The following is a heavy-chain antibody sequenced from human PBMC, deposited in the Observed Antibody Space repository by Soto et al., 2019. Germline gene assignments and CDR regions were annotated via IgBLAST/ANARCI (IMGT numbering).Heavy chain of an antibody. V-gene: IGHV3-30*18. CDR3: AKWEYYYGSGSSDYYYYGMDV. D-gene: IGHD3-10*01. Sequence: HPGGSLRLSCAASGFTFSSYGMHWVRQAPGKGLEWVAVISYDGSNKYYADSVKGRFTISRDNSKNTLYLQMNSLRAEDTAVYYCAKWEYYYGSGSSDYYYYGMDVWGQGTTVTVSS. J-gene: IGHJ6*02. CDR1: GFTFSSYG. CDR2: ISYDGSNK.